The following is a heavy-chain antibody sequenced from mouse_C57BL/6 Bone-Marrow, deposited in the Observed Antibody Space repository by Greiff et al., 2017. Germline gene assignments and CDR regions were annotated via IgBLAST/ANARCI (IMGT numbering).Heavy chain of an antibody. CDR3: TRCRRRDYYAMDY. D-gene: IGHD2-12*01. CDR2: IDPATGGT. V-gene: IGHV1-15*01. J-gene: IGHJ4*01. Sequence: VQRVESGAELVRPGASVTLSCKASGYTFTDYEMHWVKQTPVHGLEWIGAIDPATGGTAYNQKFKGKAILTADKSSSTAYMERRSLTSVDSAVXDGTRCRRRDYYAMDYWGQGTSGTVSS. CDR1: GYTFTDYE.